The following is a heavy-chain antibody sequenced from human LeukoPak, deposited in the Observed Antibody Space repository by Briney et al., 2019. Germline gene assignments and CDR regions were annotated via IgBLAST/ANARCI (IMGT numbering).Heavy chain of an antibody. CDR3: ARDRGDSTSWYVTDY. V-gene: IGHV3-33*01. J-gene: IGHJ4*02. D-gene: IGHD2-2*01. CDR1: GFTFSSLG. Sequence: GGSLRLSCAASGFTFSSLGMHWVRQAPGKGLEWVAVIWYDGSNKYYADSVKGRFTISRDNSKNALYLQMNSLRAEDTAVYYCARDRGDSTSWYVTDYWGQGTLVTVSS. CDR2: IWYDGSNK.